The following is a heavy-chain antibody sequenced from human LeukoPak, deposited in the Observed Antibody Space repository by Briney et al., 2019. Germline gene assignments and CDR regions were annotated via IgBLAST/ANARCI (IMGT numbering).Heavy chain of an antibody. CDR3: ARASMGGRDYHLDS. D-gene: IGHD4/OR15-4a*01. CDR2: IKTDGSQT. CDR1: GFTFSTYW. J-gene: IGHJ4*02. Sequence: GGSLTLSCAASGFTFSTYWMTWVRQPPGRGLEWVANIKTDGSQTYYLDSVKRRFTISRDNAKNFLPLQLGSLRADDTGVYYCARASMGGRDYHLDSWGQGTLVTVSS. V-gene: IGHV3-7*01.